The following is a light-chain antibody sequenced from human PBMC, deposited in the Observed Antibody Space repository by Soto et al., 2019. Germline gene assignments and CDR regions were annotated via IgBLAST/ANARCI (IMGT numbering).Light chain of an antibody. J-gene: IGLJ1*01. Sequence: QSVLTQPASVSGTPGQSITISCTGTRTDVGGYTFVSWYQQHPGKAPKLIIYEISNRPSGVSNRFSASKCDNTASLTISGLQAEDEADYYCCSYVSSKTYVFGTGTKVTVL. CDR3: CSYVSSKTYV. CDR2: EIS. CDR1: RTDVGGYTF. V-gene: IGLV2-14*01.